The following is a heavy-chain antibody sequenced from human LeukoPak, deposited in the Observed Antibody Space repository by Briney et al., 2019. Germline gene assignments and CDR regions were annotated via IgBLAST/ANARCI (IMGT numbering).Heavy chain of an antibody. D-gene: IGHD3-10*01. V-gene: IGHV1-2*02. CDR2: INPNSGGT. J-gene: IGHJ4*02. Sequence: GASVKVSCKASGYTFTGYYMHWVRQAPGQGLEWMGWINPNSGGTNYAQKFQGRVTMTRDTSISTAYMELSRLRSDDTAMYYCARKWVRGVKSTDYWGQGTLVTVSS. CDR3: ARKWVRGVKSTDY. CDR1: GYTFTGYY.